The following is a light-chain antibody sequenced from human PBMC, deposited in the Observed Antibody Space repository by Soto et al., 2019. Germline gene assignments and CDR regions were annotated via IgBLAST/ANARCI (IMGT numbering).Light chain of an antibody. CDR2: LGS. Sequence: DIVMPQSPLSLPVTPGEPASISCRSSQSLRHHNGYYYLDWYLQKPGQSPQVLIYLGSNRASGVPYRVSGSGSGTVFTLKISRVEAEDVGVYYCIQTLQAPYSFGQGNKLEIK. V-gene: IGKV2-28*01. CDR1: QSLRHHNGYYY. CDR3: IQTLQAPYS. J-gene: IGKJ2*01.